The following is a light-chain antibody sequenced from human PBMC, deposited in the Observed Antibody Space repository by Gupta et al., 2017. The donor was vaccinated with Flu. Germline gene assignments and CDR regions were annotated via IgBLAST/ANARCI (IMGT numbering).Light chain of an antibody. Sequence: VTISCTGSASHIGATFEVHWYQNFPGAAHKLLIYGNNNRPSGVPDRISGSKSGTSASLTISGLQTDDEADYYCQSYDYRVDALVFGGGTRLTVL. CDR2: GNN. CDR3: QSYDYRVDALV. J-gene: IGLJ2*01. CDR1: ASHIGATFE. V-gene: IGLV1-40*01.